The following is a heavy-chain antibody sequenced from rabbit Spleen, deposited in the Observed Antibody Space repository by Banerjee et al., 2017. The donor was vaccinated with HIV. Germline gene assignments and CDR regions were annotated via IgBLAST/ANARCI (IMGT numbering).Heavy chain of an antibody. J-gene: IGHJ4*01. V-gene: IGHV1S40*01. CDR3: GRSSDAGYAAYGYGSNL. Sequence: QSLEESGGDLVKPGASLTLTCTASGFDFSNYYYMYWVRQAPGKGLRWIGCIYTGGSGGVYYASWTEGRFTISKTSSSTVTLQMTSLTAADTATYFCGRSSDAGYAAYGYGSNLWGQGTLVTVS. CDR2: IYTGGSGGV. CDR1: GFDFSNYYY. D-gene: IGHD3-1*01.